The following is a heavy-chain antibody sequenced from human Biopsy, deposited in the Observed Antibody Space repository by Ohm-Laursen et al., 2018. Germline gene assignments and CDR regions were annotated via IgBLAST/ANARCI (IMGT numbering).Heavy chain of an antibody. J-gene: IGHJ6*02. D-gene: IGHD2-15*01. V-gene: IGHV4-4*09. CDR2: IYHSGST. CDR3: ARMDCSGGSCHYYSYGMDV. Sequence: TLSLTCTVSGVSITAYYWSWIRQPPGKGLECIGNIYHSGSTNYNPSLKSRLTISVDTSKNHFSLKLSSVTAADTAVYYCARMDCSGGSCHYYSYGMDVWGQGTTVTVSS. CDR1: GVSITAYY.